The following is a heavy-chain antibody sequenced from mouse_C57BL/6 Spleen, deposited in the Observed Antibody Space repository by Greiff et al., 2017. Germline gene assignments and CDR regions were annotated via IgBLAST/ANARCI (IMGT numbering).Heavy chain of an antibody. V-gene: IGHV1-63*01. CDR2: IYPGGGYT. CDR1: GYTFTNYW. J-gene: IGHJ2*01. Sequence: QVHVKQSGAELVRPGTSVKMSCKASGYTFTNYWIGWAKQRPGHGLEWIGDIYPGGGYTNYNEKFKGKATLTADKSSSTAYMQFSSLTSEDSAIYYCARKAYYGSSYYFDYWGQGTTLTVSS. D-gene: IGHD1-1*01. CDR3: ARKAYYGSSYYFDY.